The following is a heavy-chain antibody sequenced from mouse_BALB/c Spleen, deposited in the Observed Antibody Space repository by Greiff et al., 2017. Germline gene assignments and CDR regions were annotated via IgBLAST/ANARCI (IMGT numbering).Heavy chain of an antibody. J-gene: IGHJ4*01. CDR1: GFSLTSYG. Sequence: VQLQQSGPGLVAPSQSLSITCTVSGFSLTSYGVHWVRQPPGKGLEWLGVIWAGGSTNYNSALMSRLSISKDNSKSQVFLKMNSLQTDDTAMYYCARNGSSYDYAMDYWGQGTSGTVSS. V-gene: IGHV2-9*02. D-gene: IGHD1-1*01. CDR3: ARNGSSYDYAMDY. CDR2: IWAGGST.